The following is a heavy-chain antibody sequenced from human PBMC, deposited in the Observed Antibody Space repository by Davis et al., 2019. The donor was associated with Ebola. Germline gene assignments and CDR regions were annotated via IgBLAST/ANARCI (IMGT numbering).Heavy chain of an antibody. Sequence: PSETLSLTCTVSGGSISRGGSYWTWIRQHPGKGLEWIGEINHSGSTNYNPSLKSRVTISVDTSKNQFSLKLRSVTAADTAVYYCARTYHYDSSGYYSERHNWFDPWGQGTLVTVSS. CDR1: GGSISRGGSY. D-gene: IGHD3-22*01. J-gene: IGHJ5*02. V-gene: IGHV4-31*03. CDR3: ARTYHYDSSGYYSERHNWFDP. CDR2: INHSGST.